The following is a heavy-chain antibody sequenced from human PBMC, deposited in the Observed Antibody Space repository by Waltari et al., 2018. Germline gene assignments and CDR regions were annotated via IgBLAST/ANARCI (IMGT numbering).Heavy chain of an antibody. V-gene: IGHV1-69*01. D-gene: IGHD3-3*01. J-gene: IGHJ6*02. CDR2: IIPIFGTA. CDR1: GGTFSSYA. Sequence: QVQLVQSGAEVQKPGSSVQVSCKASGGTFSSYASSWVRQAPGQGLEWMGGIIPIFGTANYAQKFQGRVTITADESTSTAYMELSSLRSEDMAVYYCARVEHIFGVVMSGMDVWGQGTTVTVSS. CDR3: ARVEHIFGVVMSGMDV.